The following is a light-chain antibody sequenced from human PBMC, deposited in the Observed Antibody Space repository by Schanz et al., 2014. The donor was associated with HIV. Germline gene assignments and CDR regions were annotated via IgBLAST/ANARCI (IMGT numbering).Light chain of an antibody. CDR1: SNDVGTTNR. J-gene: IGLJ3*02. CDR2: EVT. CDR3: GSFTTSSTWV. Sequence: QSALTQPASVSGSPGQSITISCTGTSNDVGTTNRVSWYQQHPDKAPKLMIYEVTRRPPGVSSRFSGSKSGNTASLIISGLQSEDEAFYYCGSFTTSSTWVFGGGTKLTVL. V-gene: IGLV2-14*02.